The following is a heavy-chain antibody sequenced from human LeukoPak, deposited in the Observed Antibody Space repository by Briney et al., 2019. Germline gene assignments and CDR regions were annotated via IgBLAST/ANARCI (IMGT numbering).Heavy chain of an antibody. J-gene: IGHJ4*02. Sequence: ASVKVSCKASGYTFTSYDINWVRQATGQGLEWMGWMNPNSGNTGYAQKFQGRVTMTRNTSISTAYMELSSLRSEDTAVYYCARMVDSSGYYPDWGQGTPVTVSS. CDR3: ARMVDSSGYYPD. D-gene: IGHD3-22*01. CDR1: GYTFTSYD. CDR2: MNPNSGNT. V-gene: IGHV1-8*01.